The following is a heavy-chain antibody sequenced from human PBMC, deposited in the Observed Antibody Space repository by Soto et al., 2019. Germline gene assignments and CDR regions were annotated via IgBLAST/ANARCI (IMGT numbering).Heavy chain of an antibody. CDR3: ARSRSGAVADSLDF. CDR1: GFTFSRYA. Sequence: PGGSLRLSCAASGFTFSRYAIHWVRQAPGKGLEWVVVISRDGTNKYYVDSVKGRFTISRDNSRNTLYLQMNSLRHEDAAVYYCARSRSGAVADSLDFWGQGTLVTVSS. CDR2: ISRDGTNK. J-gene: IGHJ4*02. V-gene: IGHV3-30*04. D-gene: IGHD3-10*01.